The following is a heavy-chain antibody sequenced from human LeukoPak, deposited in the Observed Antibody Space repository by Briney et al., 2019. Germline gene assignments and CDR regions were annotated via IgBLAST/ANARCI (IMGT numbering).Heavy chain of an antibody. Sequence: PSETLSLTCTVSGGSISSYYWSWIRQPAGKGLEWTGRIYTSGSTNYNPSLKSRVTMSVDTSKNQFSLKLSSVTAADTAVYYCARDDCSGGSCLVADYWGQGTLVTVSS. CDR2: IYTSGST. J-gene: IGHJ4*02. CDR1: GGSISSYY. D-gene: IGHD2-15*01. V-gene: IGHV4-4*07. CDR3: ARDDCSGGSCLVADY.